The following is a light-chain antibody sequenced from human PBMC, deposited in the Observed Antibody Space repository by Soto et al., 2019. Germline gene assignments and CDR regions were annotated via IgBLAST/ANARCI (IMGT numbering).Light chain of an antibody. CDR1: QGITYY. V-gene: IGKV1-27*01. Sequence: DIQMTQSPSSLSASVGDRVTITCRASQGITYYLAWYQQKPGKVPKLLIYAASTLQSGVPSRFSGSGSGTDVTLTSSSLQPEDVATYYCQKYNSAPPGLTFGGGTKVEIK. J-gene: IGKJ4*01. CDR2: AAS. CDR3: QKYNSAPPGLT.